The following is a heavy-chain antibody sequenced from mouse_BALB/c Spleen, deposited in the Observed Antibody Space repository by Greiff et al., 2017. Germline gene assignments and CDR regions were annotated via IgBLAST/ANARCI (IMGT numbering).Heavy chain of an antibody. V-gene: IGHV3-2*02. CDR3: ARSGTARTGDAWFAY. Sequence: EVKLVESGPGLVKPSQSLSLTCTVTGYSITSDYAWNWIRQFPGNKLEWMGYISYSGSTSYNPSLKSRISITRDTSKNQFFLQLNSVTTEDTATYYCARSGTARTGDAWFAYWGQGTLVTVSA. J-gene: IGHJ3*01. CDR1: GYSITSDYA. D-gene: IGHD3-3*01. CDR2: ISYSGST.